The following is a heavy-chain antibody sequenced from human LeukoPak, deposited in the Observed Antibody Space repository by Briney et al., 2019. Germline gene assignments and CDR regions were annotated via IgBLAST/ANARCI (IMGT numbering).Heavy chain of an antibody. J-gene: IGHJ4*02. CDR1: GGSISSSN. CDR2: ISGSDGST. D-gene: IGHD6-19*01. CDR3: AKELYGWYYDY. Sequence: GTLSLTCAVSGGSISSSNWWSWVRQPPGKGLEWVSAISGSDGSTNYADSVKGRFSISRDNSKNTLYLHMKSLTAEDTAVYYCAKELYGWYYDYWGQGTLVTVSS. V-gene: IGHV3-23*01.